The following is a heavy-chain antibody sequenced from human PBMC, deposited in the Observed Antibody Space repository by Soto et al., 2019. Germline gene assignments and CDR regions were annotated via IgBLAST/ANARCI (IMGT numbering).Heavy chain of an antibody. J-gene: IGHJ6*02. CDR3: ARVDCSSTSCSPNYYYYGMDV. CDR2: IYYSGST. Sequence: TLYRTCTVSGGSISIGGYYWSWIRHHPGKGLGWIGYIYYSGSTYYNPSLKSRVTISVDTSKNQFSLKLSSVPPADTAVYYCARVDCSSTSCSPNYYYYGMDVWGQGTTVTFSS. D-gene: IGHD2-2*01. CDR1: GGSISIGGYY. V-gene: IGHV4-31*03.